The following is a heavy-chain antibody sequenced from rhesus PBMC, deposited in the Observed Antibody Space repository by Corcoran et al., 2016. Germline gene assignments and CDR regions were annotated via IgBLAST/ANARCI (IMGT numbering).Heavy chain of an antibody. CDR1: GGSISDDYY. CDR3: ATMLDV. J-gene: IGHJ5-2*01. Sequence: QVQLQESGPGLVKPSETLSLTRAVSGGSISDDYYWIWLRLSPGKGLEWIGYIYGSGGGTNYNPALKNRVTNSIYTSKNQFSLKLSSVTAADTAVYYCATMLDVWGQGVLVTVSS. CDR2: IYGSGGGT. V-gene: IGHV4-106*01.